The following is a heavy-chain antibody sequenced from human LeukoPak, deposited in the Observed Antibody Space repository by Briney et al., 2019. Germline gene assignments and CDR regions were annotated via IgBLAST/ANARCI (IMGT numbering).Heavy chain of an antibody. CDR1: GFALSFYA. J-gene: IGHJ5*01. V-gene: IGHV3-23*01. CDR3: AKPVSGGLAVTADWFHP. CDR2: INANSGTT. D-gene: IGHD6-19*01. Sequence: HPGGSLRLSCAASGFALSFYAMSWLRQPPGKGLEWVSTINANSGTTSYAASVRGRFTISRDNSKNTLYLQVNTLRADDTATYYCAKPVSGGLAVTADWFHPWGQGTLVVVSS.